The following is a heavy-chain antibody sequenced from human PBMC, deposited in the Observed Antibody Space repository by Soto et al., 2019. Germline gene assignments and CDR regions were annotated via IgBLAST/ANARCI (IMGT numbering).Heavy chain of an antibody. D-gene: IGHD3-3*01. CDR2: IYYSGST. J-gene: IGHJ3*02. Sequence: PSETLSLTCTFSGGSISSYYWSLIRQPPGKGLEWIGYIYYSGSTNYNPSLKSRVTISVDTSKNQFSLKLSSVTAADTAVYYCARYYDFWSGYYTDDAFDIWGQGTMVTVSS. V-gene: IGHV4-59*08. CDR1: GGSISSYY. CDR3: ARYYDFWSGYYTDDAFDI.